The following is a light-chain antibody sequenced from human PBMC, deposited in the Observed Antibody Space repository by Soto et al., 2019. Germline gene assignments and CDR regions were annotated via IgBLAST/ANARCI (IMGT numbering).Light chain of an antibody. CDR3: QQYNSSPLT. CDR1: QSVFYSSDNKNY. Sequence: DIVMTQSPDSLAVSLGERATINCKSSQSVFYSSDNKNYLAWYQQKPGQPPKLLIYWASTRESGVPARFSGSGSGTDFTLTISSLQAEDVAVYYCQQYNSSPLTLGGGTKVDIK. CDR2: WAS. J-gene: IGKJ4*01. V-gene: IGKV4-1*01.